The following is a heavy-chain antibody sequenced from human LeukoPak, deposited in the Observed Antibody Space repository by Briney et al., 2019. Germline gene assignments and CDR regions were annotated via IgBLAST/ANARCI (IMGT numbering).Heavy chain of an antibody. J-gene: IGHJ4*02. V-gene: IGHV3-33*01. D-gene: IGHD6-13*01. CDR2: IWYDGSNK. Sequence: GGSLRLSCAASGFTFSSYGMHWVRQAPGKGLEWVAVIWYDGSNKYYADSVKGRFTISRDNSKNTLYLQMNSLRAEDTAVYYCARADGYSSSLQDYWGQGTLVTVSS. CDR1: GFTFSSYG. CDR3: ARADGYSSSLQDY.